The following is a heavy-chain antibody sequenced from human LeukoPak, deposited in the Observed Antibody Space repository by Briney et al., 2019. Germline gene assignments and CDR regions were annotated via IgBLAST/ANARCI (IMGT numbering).Heavy chain of an antibody. CDR1: GFPFSSYW. CDR3: ARDYYTSGSPNDY. J-gene: IGHJ4*02. CDR2: INSDGSST. Sequence: PGGSLLLSFAASGFPFSSYWMHWVRPAPGKGLVWVSRINSDGSSTNYADSVKGRFTISRDNAKNTLYLQMNSLRAEDTAVYYCARDYYTSGSPNDYWGQGTLVTVSS. V-gene: IGHV3-74*01. D-gene: IGHD3-10*01.